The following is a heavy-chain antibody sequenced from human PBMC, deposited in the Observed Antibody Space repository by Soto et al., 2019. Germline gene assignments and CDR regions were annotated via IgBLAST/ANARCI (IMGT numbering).Heavy chain of an antibody. CDR1: GGFISSYC. CDR3: ARVWGYAFDY. D-gene: IGHD3-16*01. J-gene: IGHJ4*02. V-gene: IGHV4-59*01. Sequence: SETLSLTCTVSGGFISSYCWSWIRQPPGKGLEWIGYIYYSGSTYYNPSLKSRVTISVDTSKNQFSLKLSSVTAADTAVYYCARVWGYAFDYWGQGTLVTVSS. CDR2: IYYSGST.